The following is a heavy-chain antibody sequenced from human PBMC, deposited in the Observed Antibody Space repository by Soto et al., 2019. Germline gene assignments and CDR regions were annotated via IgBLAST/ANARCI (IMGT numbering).Heavy chain of an antibody. CDR2: INHSGST. CDR3: ARRNIVVVVAATDYYMDV. Sequence: PSETLSLTCAVYGGYFRCYDWSWIRQKPGKGLEWIGEINHSGSTNYNPSLKSRVTISVDTSKSQFSLKLSSVTAADTAVYYCARRNIVVVVAATDYYMDVWGKGTTVTVSS. CDR1: GGYFRCYD. J-gene: IGHJ6*03. D-gene: IGHD2-15*01. V-gene: IGHV4-34*01.